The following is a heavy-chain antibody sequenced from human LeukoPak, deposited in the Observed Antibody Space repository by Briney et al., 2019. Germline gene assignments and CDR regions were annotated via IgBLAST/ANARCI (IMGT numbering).Heavy chain of an antibody. J-gene: IGHJ4*02. CDR1: GFTFSSYS. CDR3: ARGEDSGVVIMAY. V-gene: IGHV3-48*01. D-gene: IGHD3-3*01. CDR2: ISSSSSTI. Sequence: GGSLRLSCAASGFTFSSYSMNWVRQAPGKGLEWVSYISSSSSTIYYADSVKGRFTISRDNAKNSLYLQMNSLRAEDTAVYYCARGEDSGVVIMAYWGQGTLVTVSS.